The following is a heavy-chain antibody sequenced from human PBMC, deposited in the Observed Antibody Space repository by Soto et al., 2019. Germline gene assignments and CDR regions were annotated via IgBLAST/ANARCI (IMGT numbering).Heavy chain of an antibody. CDR1: GYSFTSYW. CDR2: IYPGDSDT. CDR3: ARVKILNIVVVPAAIAPFYMDV. V-gene: IGHV5-51*01. Sequence: PGEALKVSCKGSGYSFTSYWIGWVRQMPGKGLEWMGIIYPGDSDTRYSPSFQGQVTISADKSISTAYLQWSSLRASDTAMYYCARVKILNIVVVPAAIAPFYMDVWGKGTTVTVSS. J-gene: IGHJ6*03. D-gene: IGHD2-2*01.